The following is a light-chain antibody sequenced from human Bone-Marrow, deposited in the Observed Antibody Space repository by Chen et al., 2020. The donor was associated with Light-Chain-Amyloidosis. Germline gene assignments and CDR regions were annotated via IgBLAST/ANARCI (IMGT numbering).Light chain of an antibody. V-gene: IGLV3-25*03. CDR2: RDT. CDR3: QSADSSGTYEVI. CDR1: DLPTKY. Sequence: SYVLTQPPSVPAPPGPTTRLTCSGDDLPTKYAYWYQQKPGQAPVLVIHRDTERPSGISERFSGSSSGTTATLTISGVQAEDEADYHCQSADSSGTYEVIFGGGTKLTVL. J-gene: IGLJ2*01.